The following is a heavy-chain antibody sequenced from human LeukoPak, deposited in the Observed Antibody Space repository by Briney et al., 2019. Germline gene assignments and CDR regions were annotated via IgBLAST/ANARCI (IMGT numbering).Heavy chain of an antibody. CDR1: GGSFSGYY. V-gene: IGHV4-34*01. Sequence: SETLSLTCAVYGGSFSGYYWSWIRQPPGKGPEWIGEINHSGSTNYNPSLKSRVTISVDTSKNQFSLKLSSVTAADTAVYYCARQNYGDEVVYFDYWGQGTLVTVSS. D-gene: IGHD4-17*01. CDR3: ARQNYGDEVVYFDY. J-gene: IGHJ4*02. CDR2: INHSGST.